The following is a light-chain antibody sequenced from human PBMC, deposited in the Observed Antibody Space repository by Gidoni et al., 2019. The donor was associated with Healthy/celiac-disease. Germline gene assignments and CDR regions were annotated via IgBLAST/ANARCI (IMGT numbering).Light chain of an antibody. Sequence: QPVLTQPPSASGTPGQRVTISCSGSSSNIGSNTVNWYQQLPGTATKLLIYSNNQRPSGVPDRFSGSKSGTSASLAISGLQSEDEADYYCAAWDDSLNGWVFGGGTKLTVL. V-gene: IGLV1-44*01. J-gene: IGLJ3*02. CDR3: AAWDDSLNGWV. CDR1: SSNIGSNT. CDR2: SNN.